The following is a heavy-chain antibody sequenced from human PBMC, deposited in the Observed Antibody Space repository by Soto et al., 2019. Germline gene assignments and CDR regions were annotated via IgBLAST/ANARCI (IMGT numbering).Heavy chain of an antibody. D-gene: IGHD3-3*01. V-gene: IGHV4-39*01. J-gene: IGHJ3*02. Sequence: SETLSLTCTVSGGSISSSSYYWGWIRQPPGKGLEWIGSIYYSGSTYYKQSLKSRVTISVDTSKNQFSLKLSSVTAADTVVYYCSGTTYDFWSGYTDAFDIWGQGTMVTVSS. CDR2: IYYSGST. CDR3: SGTTYDFWSGYTDAFDI. CDR1: GGSISSSSYY.